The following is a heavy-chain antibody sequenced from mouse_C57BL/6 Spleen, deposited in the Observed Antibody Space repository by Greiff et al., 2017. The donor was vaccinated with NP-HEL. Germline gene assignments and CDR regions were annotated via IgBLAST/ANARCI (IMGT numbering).Heavy chain of an antibody. Sequence: VQLQQSGPVLVKPGASVKMSCKASGYTFTDYYMNWVKQSHGKSLEWIGVINPYNGGTSYNQKFKGKDTLTVDKSSSTAYMELNSLTAEDAAVYYCARPLGRDYYAMDYWGKGTSVTVSS. CDR1: GYTFTDYY. CDR2: INPYNGGT. V-gene: IGHV1-19*01. J-gene: IGHJ4*01. D-gene: IGHD4-1*01. CDR3: ARPLGRDYYAMDY.